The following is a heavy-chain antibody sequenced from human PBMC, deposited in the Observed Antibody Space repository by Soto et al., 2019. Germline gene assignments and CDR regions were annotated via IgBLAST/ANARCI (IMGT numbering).Heavy chain of an antibody. CDR3: ARVGSWVPYYYDSSPYTFKYWFDP. V-gene: IGHV4-38-2*01. Sequence: SETLSLSSEESGYSITSGYYSGWLRQPPAKGLEWIGSIYHGGSTYYAPAPNWRVTLSIDMPNDRLFLIQNSGTAADTGVYYCARVGSWVPYYYDSSPYTFKYWFDPSGQGTRCTVS. CDR1: GYSITSGYY. J-gene: IGHJ5*02. D-gene: IGHD3-22*01. CDR2: IYHGGST.